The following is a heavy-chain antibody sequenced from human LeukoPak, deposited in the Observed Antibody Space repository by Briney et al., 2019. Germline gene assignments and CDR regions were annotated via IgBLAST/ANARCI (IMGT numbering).Heavy chain of an antibody. CDR2: IWYDGSNK. CDR3: ARDTQGMDV. J-gene: IGHJ6*04. V-gene: IGHV3-33*01. Sequence: GGSLRPSCAASGFTFSTYGMHWVRQAPGKGLEWVAVIWYDGSNKYYADSVKGRFTISRDNSKNTLYLQMNSLRAEDTAVYYCARDTQGMDVWGKGTTVTVSS. CDR1: GFTFSTYG.